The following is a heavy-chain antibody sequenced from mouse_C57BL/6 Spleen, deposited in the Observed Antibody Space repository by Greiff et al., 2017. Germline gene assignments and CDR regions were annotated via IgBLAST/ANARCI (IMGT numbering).Heavy chain of an antibody. CDR1: GYTFTDYE. CDR2: IDPETGGT. CDR3: TRIYYYGSSYWFAY. Sequence: VQLQQSGAELVRPGASVTLSCKASGYTFTDYEMHWVKQTPVHGLEWIGAIDPETGGTAYNQKFKGKAILTADKSSSTAYMELRSLTSEDSAVYYCTRIYYYGSSYWFAYWGQGTLVTVSA. D-gene: IGHD1-1*01. V-gene: IGHV1-15*01. J-gene: IGHJ3*01.